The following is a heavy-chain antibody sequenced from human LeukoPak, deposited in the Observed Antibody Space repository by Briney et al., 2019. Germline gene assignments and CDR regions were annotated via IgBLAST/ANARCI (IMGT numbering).Heavy chain of an antibody. CDR3: AGTWGFDVLTGSPISYFDY. V-gene: IGHV4-59*08. CDR2: IHYSGST. D-gene: IGHD3-9*01. Sequence: SETLSLTCTVSGGSIRSYYWSWIRQPPGKGLEWIGYIHYSGSTKYNPSLKSRVTMSVDTSKNQFSLKLNSVTAADTAIYYCAGTWGFDVLTGSPISYFDYWGQGTLVTVSS. J-gene: IGHJ4*02. CDR1: GGSIRSYY.